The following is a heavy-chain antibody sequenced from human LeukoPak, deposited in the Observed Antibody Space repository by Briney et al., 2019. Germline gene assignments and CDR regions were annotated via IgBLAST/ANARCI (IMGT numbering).Heavy chain of an antibody. CDR2: INHSGST. J-gene: IGHJ4*02. CDR3: ARDAQTASYGDYSD. Sequence: SETLSLTCAVYGGSFSGYYWSWIRQPPGKGLEWIGEINHSGSTNYNPSLKSRVTISVDKSKNQFSLKLSSVTAADTAVYYCARDAQTASYGDYSDWGQGTLVSVSS. D-gene: IGHD4-17*01. CDR1: GGSFSGYY. V-gene: IGHV4-34*01.